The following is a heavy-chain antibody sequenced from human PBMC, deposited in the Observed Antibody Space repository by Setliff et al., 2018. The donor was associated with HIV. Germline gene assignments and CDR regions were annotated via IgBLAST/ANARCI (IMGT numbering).Heavy chain of an antibody. V-gene: IGHV4-34*01. CDR1: GGSFSGYY. CDR2: INHSGST. J-gene: IGHJ5*02. Sequence: SETLSLTCAVYGGSFSGYYWSWIRQPPGKGLEWIGEINHSGSTNYNMSLWSRVTISVDTSKNQFSLKLSSVTAADTAVYYCARVTTTVTINWFDPWGQGTLVTVSS. CDR3: ARVTTTVTINWFDP. D-gene: IGHD4-4*01.